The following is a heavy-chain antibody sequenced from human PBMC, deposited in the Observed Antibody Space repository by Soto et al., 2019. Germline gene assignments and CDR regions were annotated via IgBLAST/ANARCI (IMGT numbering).Heavy chain of an antibody. CDR3: ARGPYYDILTGHGTFDP. CDR2: INPSGGST. CDR1: GFTFTGYY. Sequence: ASVKVSCKASGFTFTGYYMHWVRQAPGQGLEWMGIINPSGGSTSYAQKFQGRVTMTRDTSTSTVYMELSSLRSEDTAVYYCARGPYYDILTGHGTFDPWGQGTLVTVSS. J-gene: IGHJ5*02. V-gene: IGHV1-46*03. D-gene: IGHD3-9*01.